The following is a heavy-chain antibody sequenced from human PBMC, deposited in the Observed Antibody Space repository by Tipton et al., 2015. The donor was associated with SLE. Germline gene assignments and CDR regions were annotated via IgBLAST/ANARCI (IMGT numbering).Heavy chain of an antibody. CDR1: GGSISSGGYH. CDR2: IYYSGST. D-gene: IGHD3-10*01. CDR3: ARHRLTVLQKVNVPSDGLDV. Sequence: TLSLTCAVSGGSISSGGYHWHWIRQLPGKDLEWIGYIYYSGSTYYSPSLKSRITISVDTSKNQFSLVMSSVTAADTAVYYCARHRLTVLQKVNVPSDGLDVWGQGTTVSVSS. V-gene: IGHV4-31*11. J-gene: IGHJ6*02.